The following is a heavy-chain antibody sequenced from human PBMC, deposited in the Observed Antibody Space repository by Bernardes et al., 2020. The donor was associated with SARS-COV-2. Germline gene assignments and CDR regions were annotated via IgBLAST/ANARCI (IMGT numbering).Heavy chain of an antibody. V-gene: IGHV3-21*01. CDR2: ISSSSSYI. D-gene: IGHD3-10*01. CDR1: GFTFSSYS. Sequence: GGSLRLSCAASGFTFSSYSMNWVRQAPGKGLEWVSSISSSSSYIYYADSVKGRFTISRDNAKNSLYLQMNSLRAEDTAVYYCASHSFTMVRGVIPLGGGYGMDVWGQGTTVTVSS. CDR3: ASHSFTMVRGVIPLGGGYGMDV. J-gene: IGHJ6*02.